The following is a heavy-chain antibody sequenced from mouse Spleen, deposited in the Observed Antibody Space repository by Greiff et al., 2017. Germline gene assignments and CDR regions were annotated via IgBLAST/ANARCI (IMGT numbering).Heavy chain of an antibody. J-gene: IGHJ2*01. V-gene: IGHV1-77*01. CDR2: IYPGSGST. D-gene: IGHD1-1*01. CDR1: GYTFTDYV. CDR3: ASYYGSSYPFDY. Sequence: QVQLKQSGPELVKPGASVKMSCKASGYTFTDYVISWVKQRTGQGLEWIGEIYPGSGSTYYNEKFKGKATLTADKSSNTAYMQLSSLTSEDSAVYFCASYYGSSYPFDYWGQGTTLTVSS.